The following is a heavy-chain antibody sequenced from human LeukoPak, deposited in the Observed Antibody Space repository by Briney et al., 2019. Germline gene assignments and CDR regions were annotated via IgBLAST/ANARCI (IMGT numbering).Heavy chain of an antibody. CDR1: GYTFTSYA. D-gene: IGHD1-26*01. Sequence: GASVKVSCKASGYTFTSYAMHWVRQAPGQRLEWMGWMNPNSGNTGYAQKFQGRVTMTRNTSISTAYMELSSLRSEDTAVYYCARGRGGYPFDYWGQGTLVTVSS. CDR2: MNPNSGNT. J-gene: IGHJ4*02. CDR3: ARGRGGYPFDY. V-gene: IGHV1-8*02.